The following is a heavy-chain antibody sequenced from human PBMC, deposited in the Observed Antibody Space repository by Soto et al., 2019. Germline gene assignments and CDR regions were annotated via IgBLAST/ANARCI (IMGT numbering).Heavy chain of an antibody. CDR1: GGSFSGYY. J-gene: IGHJ6*03. Sequence: SETLSLTCAVYGGSFSGYYWSWIRQPPGKGLEWIGEINHSGSTNYNPSLKSRVTISVDTSKNQFSLKLSSVTAADTAVYYCARLSGGSYYGSGSRNYYYYMDVWGKGTTVTVSS. CDR3: ARLSGGSYYGSGSRNYYYYMDV. CDR2: INHSGST. V-gene: IGHV4-34*01. D-gene: IGHD3-10*01.